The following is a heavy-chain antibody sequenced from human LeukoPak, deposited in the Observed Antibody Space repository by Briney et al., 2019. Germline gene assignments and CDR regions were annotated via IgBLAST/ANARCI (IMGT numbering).Heavy chain of an antibody. D-gene: IGHD5-24*01. Sequence: ASVKVSCKASGNTFTNYGISWVRQAPGQGLEWMGWISTYNGNTNYAQMLQGRFTMTTDTSTSTAYMELRSLRSDDTAVFYCARDGDGYTNGNFDYWGQGTLVTVSS. CDR1: GNTFTNYG. CDR2: ISTYNGNT. CDR3: ARDGDGYTNGNFDY. V-gene: IGHV1-18*01. J-gene: IGHJ4*02.